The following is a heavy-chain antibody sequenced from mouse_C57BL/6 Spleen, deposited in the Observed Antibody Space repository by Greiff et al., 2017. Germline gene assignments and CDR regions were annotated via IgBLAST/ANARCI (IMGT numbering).Heavy chain of an antibody. CDR3: ATSLYTGGAMDY. J-gene: IGHJ4*01. D-gene: IGHD4-1*01. CDR1: GFSLTSYG. V-gene: IGHV2-5*01. Sequence: VQLQQSGPGLVQPSQSLSITCTVSGFSLTSYGVPWVRQSPGKGLEWLGVIWRGGSTDYNAAFMSRLSITKDNSKSQVFFKMNSLQADDTAIYYCATSLYTGGAMDYWGQGTSVTVSA. CDR2: IWRGGST.